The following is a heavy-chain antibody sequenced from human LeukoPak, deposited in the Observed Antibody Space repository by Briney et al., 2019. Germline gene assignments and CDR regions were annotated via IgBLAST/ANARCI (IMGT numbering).Heavy chain of an antibody. CDR2: IRSDGSSK. CDR3: ARGSWFGELLPFDY. Sequence: GGSLRLSCAASEFTFSSYGMHWVRQAPGKGLEWVAFIRSDGSSKYYTDSVKGRFTISRDNPKNTLYLQMNSLSAEDTAVYYCARGSWFGELLPFDYWGQGTLVTVSS. CDR1: EFTFSSYG. D-gene: IGHD3-10*01. J-gene: IGHJ4*02. V-gene: IGHV3-30*02.